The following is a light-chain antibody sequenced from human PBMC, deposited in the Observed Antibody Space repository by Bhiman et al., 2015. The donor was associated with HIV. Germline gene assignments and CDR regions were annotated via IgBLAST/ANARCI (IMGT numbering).Light chain of an antibody. CDR2: DVT. Sequence: QSLLTQPPSVSGSPGQSITISCSGTSSDVGGYNYVSWYQQHPGKAPKLMIYDVTKRPSGISNRFSGSKSGNTASLTISGLQAEDEADYYCSSYTSSNTYVLFGGGTKLTVL. V-gene: IGLV2-14*03. J-gene: IGLJ2*01. CDR3: SSYTSSNTYVL. CDR1: SSDVGGYNY.